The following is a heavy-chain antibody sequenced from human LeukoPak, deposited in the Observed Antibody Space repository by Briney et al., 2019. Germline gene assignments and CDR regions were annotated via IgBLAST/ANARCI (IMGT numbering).Heavy chain of an antibody. CDR1: GFTVSSNY. Sequence: GGSLRLSCAASGFTVSSNYMNWVRQAPGKGLEWVSSISSSSSYIYYADSVKGRFTISRDNAKNSLYLQMNSLRAEDTAVYYCAKEGGYEGYFDYWGQGTLVTVSS. CDR3: AKEGGYEGYFDY. J-gene: IGHJ4*02. CDR2: ISSSSSYI. D-gene: IGHD5-12*01. V-gene: IGHV3-21*04.